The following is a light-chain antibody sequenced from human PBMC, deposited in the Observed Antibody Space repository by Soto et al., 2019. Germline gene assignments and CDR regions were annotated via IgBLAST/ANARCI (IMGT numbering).Light chain of an antibody. Sequence: DIQMTQSPSSLSASVGDRVTITCQASQDTNNFLHWYEQRPGKAPKLLIYDAIKLDTGVPSRFSGSGSGTHFTFTISSLQPEDIETYFCQQSDSLPPTFGGGTKVEI. CDR3: QQSDSLPPT. CDR1: QDTNNF. J-gene: IGKJ4*01. CDR2: DAI. V-gene: IGKV1-33*01.